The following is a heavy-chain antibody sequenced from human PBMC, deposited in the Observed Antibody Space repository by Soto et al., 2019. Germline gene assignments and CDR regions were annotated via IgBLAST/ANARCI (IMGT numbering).Heavy chain of an antibody. J-gene: IGHJ6*02. CDR3: TRGAYSSSLEWMLNYYYYGMDV. V-gene: IGHV3-73*01. CDR1: GFTFSGSA. CDR2: IRSKANSYAK. Sequence: GGSLRLSCAASGFTFSGSAMHWVRQASGKGLEWVGRIRSKANSYAKAYAACVKGRFTISRDDSKNTANLQMNSLKTEDTAVYYCTRGAYSSSLEWMLNYYYYGMDVWGQGTTVTVSS. D-gene: IGHD6-13*01.